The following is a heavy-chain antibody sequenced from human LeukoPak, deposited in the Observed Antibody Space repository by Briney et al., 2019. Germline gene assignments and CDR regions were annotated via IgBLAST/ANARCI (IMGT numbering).Heavy chain of an antibody. J-gene: IGHJ3*02. D-gene: IGHD4-23*01. CDR1: GGSISSSSYY. CDR2: IKQDGSEK. V-gene: IGHV3-7*01. Sequence: ETLSLTCTVSGGSISSSSYYWGWIRQPPGKGLEWVANIKQDGSEKYYVDSVKGRFTISRDNAKNSLYLQMNSLRAEDTAVYYCARGMFYGGNPDAFDIWGQGTMVTVSS. CDR3: ARGMFYGGNPDAFDI.